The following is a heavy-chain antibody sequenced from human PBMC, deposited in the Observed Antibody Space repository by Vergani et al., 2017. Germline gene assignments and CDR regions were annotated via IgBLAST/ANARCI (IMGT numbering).Heavy chain of an antibody. Sequence: QVQLVQSGAAVKKPGASVKVSCTASGYTFTSYGISWVRQAPGQGLEWMGWISAYNGNTNYAQKLQGRVTMTTDTSTSTAYMELRSLRSDDTAVYYCARDWNGYCSSTSCYRDYYYGMDVWGQGTTVTVSS. CDR2: ISAYNGNT. J-gene: IGHJ6*02. CDR3: ARDWNGYCSSTSCYRDYYYGMDV. V-gene: IGHV1-18*01. CDR1: GYTFTSYG. D-gene: IGHD2-2*03.